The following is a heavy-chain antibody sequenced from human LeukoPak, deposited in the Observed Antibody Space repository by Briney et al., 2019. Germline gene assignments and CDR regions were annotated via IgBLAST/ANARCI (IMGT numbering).Heavy chain of an antibody. D-gene: IGHD5-12*01. J-gene: IGHJ4*02. CDR3: AKDRDIVATIFDY. V-gene: IGHV3-23*01. Sequence: GGSLRLSCAASGFTFSSYGMSWVRQAPGKGLEWVTAISGSGGSTYYADSVKGRLTISRDNSKNTLYLQMNSLRAEDTAVYYCAKDRDIVATIFDYWGQGTLVTVSS. CDR1: GFTFSSYG. CDR2: ISGSGGST.